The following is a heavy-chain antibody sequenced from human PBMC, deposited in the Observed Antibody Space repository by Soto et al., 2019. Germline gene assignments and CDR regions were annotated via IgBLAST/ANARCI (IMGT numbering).Heavy chain of an antibody. CDR2: IYYSGST. D-gene: IGHD3-3*01. Sequence: SETLSLTCTVSGGSISRYYWSWIRQPPGKGLEWIGYIYYSGSTNYNPSLKSRVTISVDTSKNQFSLKLSSVTAADTAVYYCARLGGDVLRFLEWYIGYWGQGTRVTVSS. V-gene: IGHV4-59*08. CDR3: ARLGGDVLRFLEWYIGY. J-gene: IGHJ4*02. CDR1: GGSISRYY.